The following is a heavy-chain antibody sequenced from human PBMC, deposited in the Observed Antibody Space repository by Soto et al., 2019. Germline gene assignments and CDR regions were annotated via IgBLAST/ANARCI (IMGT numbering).Heavy chain of an antibody. J-gene: IGHJ3*01. CDR1: VFTFSTSV. CDR2: ISGSGDRT. V-gene: IGHV3-23*01. CDR3: TWSLVARDAFDE. Sequence: EVQLSESVGGLVQPGGSLRLSCEASVFTFSTSVMSWVRQAPGKGLQWVSSISGSGDRTHYAEPVKGRFTVSRDNTKNTLYLDMNTVTADDTALYYCTWSLVARDAFDEWGQGTMVIVSS. D-gene: IGHD5-12*01.